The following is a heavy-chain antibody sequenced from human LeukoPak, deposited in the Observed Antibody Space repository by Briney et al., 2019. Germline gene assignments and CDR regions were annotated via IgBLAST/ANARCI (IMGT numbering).Heavy chain of an antibody. J-gene: IGHJ5*02. D-gene: IGHD1-26*01. CDR3: ARGSLMGAIPWGPPNSYGDWFDP. CDR1: GYTFTSYG. V-gene: IGHV7-4-1*02. CDR2: MKTNTGNP. Sequence: GASVKVSCKASGYTFTSYGISWVRQAPGQGLEWMGWMKTNTGNPTYAQGFTGRFVFSLDTSANTAYLQISSLKAEDTAVYYCARGSLMGAIPWGPPNSYGDWFDPWGQGTLVTVSS.